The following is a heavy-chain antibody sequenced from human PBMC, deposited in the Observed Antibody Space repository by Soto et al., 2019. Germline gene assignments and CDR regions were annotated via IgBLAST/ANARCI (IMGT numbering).Heavy chain of an antibody. J-gene: IGHJ4*02. CDR2: IFHTGNT. Sequence: QVQLQESGPGLVKPSGTLSLTCTISGVSISSGKWWSWVRQPPGEGLEWIGEIFHTGNTDYKPSLKSRVSILADKSKYQLTLNLDSVTAADTDVYYCARNLFDSRGYPPEVWGQGILVTVSS. CDR1: GVSISSGKW. D-gene: IGHD3-22*01. CDR3: ARNLFDSRGYPPEV. V-gene: IGHV4-4*02.